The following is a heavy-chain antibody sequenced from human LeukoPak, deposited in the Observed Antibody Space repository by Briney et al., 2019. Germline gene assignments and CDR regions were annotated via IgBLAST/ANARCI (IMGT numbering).Heavy chain of an antibody. J-gene: IGHJ4*02. CDR1: GFTFSSYS. V-gene: IGHV3-21*01. D-gene: IGHD2-15*01. CDR2: ISSSSYI. CDR3: ARDRGAWYCSGGSCYSYQFDY. Sequence: GGSLRLSCAASGFTFSSYSMNWVRQALGKGLEWVSSISSSSYIYYADSVKGRFTISRDNAKNSLYLQMNSLRAEDTAVYYCARDRGAWYCSGGSCYSYQFDYWGQGTLVTVSS.